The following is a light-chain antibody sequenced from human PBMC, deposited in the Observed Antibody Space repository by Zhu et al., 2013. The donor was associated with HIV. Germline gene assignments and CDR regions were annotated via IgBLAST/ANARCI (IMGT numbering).Light chain of an antibody. CDR3: LQDYNSPLT. Sequence: ATRMTQSPSSLSASVGERVTITCRASQGIGDDVAWYQQKKGEAPKLLIYAVSTLXGGAPXRFSGSGSRTDFTLTISSLQPEDSATYFCLQDYNSPLTFGGGTQVEI. V-gene: IGKV1-6*01. CDR1: QGIGDD. J-gene: IGKJ4*01. CDR2: AVS.